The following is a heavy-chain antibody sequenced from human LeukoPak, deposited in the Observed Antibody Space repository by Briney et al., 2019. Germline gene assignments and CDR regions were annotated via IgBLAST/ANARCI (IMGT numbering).Heavy chain of an antibody. CDR2: INHSGST. Sequence: PSETLSLTCAVYGGSFSGYYWSWIRQPPGKGLEWIGEINHSGSTNYNPSLKGRVTISVDTSKNQFSLKLSSVTAADTAVYYCARKARWYYGSGSYYTHNWFDPWGQGTLVTVSS. CDR3: ARKARWYYGSGSYYTHNWFDP. J-gene: IGHJ5*02. CDR1: GGSFSGYY. D-gene: IGHD3-10*01. V-gene: IGHV4-34*01.